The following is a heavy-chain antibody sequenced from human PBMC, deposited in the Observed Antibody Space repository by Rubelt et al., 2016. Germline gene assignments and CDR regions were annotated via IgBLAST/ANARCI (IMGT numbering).Heavy chain of an antibody. CDR2: ISSSSSYI. V-gene: IGHV3-21*04. CDR3: AKDSSSLTTLGHFDY. Sequence: GGGLVKPGGSLRLSCAASGFTFSSYSMNWVRQAPGKGLEWVSSISSSSSYIYYADSVKGRFTISRDNAKNSLYLQMNSLRAEDTAVYYCAKDSSSLTTLGHFDYWGQGTLVTVSS. D-gene: IGHD6-13*01. J-gene: IGHJ4*02. CDR1: GFTFSSYS.